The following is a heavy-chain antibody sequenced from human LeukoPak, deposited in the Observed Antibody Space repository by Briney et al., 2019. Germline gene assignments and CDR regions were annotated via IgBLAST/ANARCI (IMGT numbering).Heavy chain of an antibody. D-gene: IGHD2-2*01. CDR1: GFAFSRYS. CDR2: ISTSSSYI. J-gene: IGHJ4*02. V-gene: IGHV3-21*01. Sequence: PGGSLRLSCAASGFAFSRYSMNWVRQAPGKGLEWVSSISTSSSYIYYADSVKGRFTISRDNAKNSLYLQMNSLRAEDTAVYYCARHLGYCTSTSCPPIDYWGQGTLVTVSS. CDR3: ARHLGYCTSTSCPPIDY.